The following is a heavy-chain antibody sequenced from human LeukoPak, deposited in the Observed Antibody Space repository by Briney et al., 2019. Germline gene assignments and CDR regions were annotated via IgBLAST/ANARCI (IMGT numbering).Heavy chain of an antibody. D-gene: IGHD2-2*01. V-gene: IGHV4-38-2*02. CDR2: IRNGGDS. J-gene: IGHJ4*02. CDR1: GSSISNGFF. Sequence: LETLSLTCNVSGSSISNGFFWAWIRQSPGKGLEWIGSIRNGGDSYYNPSLKSRTTMSVDTSKNQFSLKLTSVTAADTAVFYCARGMGRFCTSSSCYLSFVYWGQGTLVTVSS. CDR3: ARGMGRFCTSSSCYLSFVY.